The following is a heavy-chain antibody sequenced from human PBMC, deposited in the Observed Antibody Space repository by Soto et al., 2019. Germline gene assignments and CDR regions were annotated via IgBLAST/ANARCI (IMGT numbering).Heavy chain of an antibody. J-gene: IGHJ1*01. CDR3: ARDQRYYGSGYYYSDS. Sequence: QVQLVQSGAEVKKPGASVKVSCKASGYTFFSYGISWVRQAPGQGLEWVGWMSAFTGKADYAQIFQDRVTMTTDTSTSTAYMELRSLRSDDTAVYYCARDQRYYGSGYYYSDSWGQGTLVTVSS. D-gene: IGHD3-10*01. CDR2: MSAFTGKA. V-gene: IGHV1-18*04. CDR1: GYTFFSYG.